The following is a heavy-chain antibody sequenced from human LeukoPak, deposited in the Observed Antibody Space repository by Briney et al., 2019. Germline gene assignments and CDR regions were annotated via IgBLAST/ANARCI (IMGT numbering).Heavy chain of an antibody. V-gene: IGHV3-74*01. D-gene: IGHD3-10*01. Sequence: TGGSLRLSCAASGFTFSSYAMHWVRQAPGKGLVWVSRINSDGSSTSYADSVKGRFTISRDNAKNTLYLQMNSLRAEDTAVYYCAREASTMVRGLYYYYMDVWGKGTTVTISS. J-gene: IGHJ6*03. CDR1: GFTFSSYA. CDR3: AREASTMVRGLYYYYMDV. CDR2: INSDGSST.